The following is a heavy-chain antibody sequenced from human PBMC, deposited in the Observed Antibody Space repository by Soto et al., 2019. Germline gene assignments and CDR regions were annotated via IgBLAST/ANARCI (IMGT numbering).Heavy chain of an antibody. Sequence: QVQLVQSGAEVKKPGASVKVSCKASGYTFTSYDINWVRQATGQGLEWMGLMNPTSGNTGYAQKFQGRVTMTRNTSISTGYMELSSLRSEDTAVYYCARGLRYDFWSGYRDAFDIWGQGTMVTVSS. CDR2: MNPTSGNT. V-gene: IGHV1-8*01. D-gene: IGHD3-3*01. CDR3: ARGLRYDFWSGYRDAFDI. CDR1: GYTFTSYD. J-gene: IGHJ3*02.